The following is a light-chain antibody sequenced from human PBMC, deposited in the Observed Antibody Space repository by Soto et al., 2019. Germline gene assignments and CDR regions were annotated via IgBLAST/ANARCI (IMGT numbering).Light chain of an antibody. V-gene: IGKV3-20*01. J-gene: IGKJ2*01. CDR2: GSS. CDR3: QQYGSSPPYT. CDR1: QSVSNNY. Sequence: EVVLTQFPGTLSLSPGERATLSCRASQSVSNNYFAWYQQKPGQAPRLLIFGSSDRATGIPDRFSGSGSGKDFTLTISSLEPEDFAVYYCQQYGSSPPYTFGQGTKLEIK.